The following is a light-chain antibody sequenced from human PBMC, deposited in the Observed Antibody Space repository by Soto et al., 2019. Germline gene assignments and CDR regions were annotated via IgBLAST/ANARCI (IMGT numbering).Light chain of an antibody. CDR2: GAG. CDR1: QTVRNNY. CDR3: QQLSSYPLT. J-gene: IGKJ4*01. V-gene: IGKV3-20*01. Sequence: TQSPATLSLSPGERATLSCRASQTVRNNYLAWYRREPGQAPRLLIYGAGSRSTGIPDRFSGGGYGTDVTLTISRLEPEDFAVYYCQQLSSYPLTFGGGTKVDI.